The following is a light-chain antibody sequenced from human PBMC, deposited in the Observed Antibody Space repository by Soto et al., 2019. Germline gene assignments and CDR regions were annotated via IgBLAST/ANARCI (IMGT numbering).Light chain of an antibody. V-gene: IGKV1-39*01. J-gene: IGKJ1*01. CDR3: QQSYSTPWT. CDR2: AAS. CDR1: QSISSY. Sequence: IQMTQSRSSLSASVGDRVTITCRASQSISSYLNWYQQKPGKAPKLLMYAASSLQSGVPSRFSGSGSGTDFTLTISSLQPEDFATYYCQQSYSTPWTFGQGTKVEIK.